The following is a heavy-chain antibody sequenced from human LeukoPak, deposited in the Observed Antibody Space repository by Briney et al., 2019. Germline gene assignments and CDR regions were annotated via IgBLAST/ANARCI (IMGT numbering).Heavy chain of an antibody. Sequence: PGGSLRLSCAASGFTFSSYEMNWVRQPPGKGLEWIGEINHRGSTNYNPSLKSRVTISLDTSKKQFSLTLISVTAADTAVYYCAVEGGQQLVRAHYWGQGTLVTVSS. V-gene: IGHV4-34*08. D-gene: IGHD6-13*01. CDR1: GFTFSSYE. CDR3: AVEGGQQLVRAHY. J-gene: IGHJ4*02. CDR2: INHRGST.